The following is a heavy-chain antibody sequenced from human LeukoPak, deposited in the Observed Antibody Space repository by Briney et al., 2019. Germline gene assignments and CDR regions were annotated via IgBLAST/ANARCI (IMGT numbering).Heavy chain of an antibody. J-gene: IGHJ3*02. CDR3: ARGSGWILHAFDI. D-gene: IGHD6-19*01. CDR1: GSSISSYY. CDR2: IYYSGST. Sequence: SETLSLTCTVSGSSISSYYWSWIRQPPGKGLEWIGYIYYSGSTNYNPSLKSRVTISVDTSKNQFFLKLSSVTAADTAVYYCARGSGWILHAFDIWGQGTMVTVSS. V-gene: IGHV4-59*01.